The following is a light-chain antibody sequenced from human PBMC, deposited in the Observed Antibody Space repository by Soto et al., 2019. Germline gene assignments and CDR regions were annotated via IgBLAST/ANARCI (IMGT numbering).Light chain of an antibody. CDR2: DAS. Sequence: DIQMTQSPSTLSAFVGDRVTITCRASQSISSWLAWYQQKPWKAPKLLIYDASSLESGVPSRFSGSGSGTDFTLTISSLQPEDFATYYCQQSYSTPITFGQGTRLEIK. CDR3: QQSYSTPIT. CDR1: QSISSW. V-gene: IGKV1-5*01. J-gene: IGKJ5*01.